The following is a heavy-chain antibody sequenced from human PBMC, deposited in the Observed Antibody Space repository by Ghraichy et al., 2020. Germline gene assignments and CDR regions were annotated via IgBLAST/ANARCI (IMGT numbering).Heavy chain of an antibody. V-gene: IGHV4-39*01. D-gene: IGHD2-15*01. J-gene: IGHJ4*02. CDR1: GGSISSSNYY. Sequence: SETLSLTCTVSGGSISSSNYYWGWIRQPPGKGLEWIATIYYSGTTYYNPSLKSRVTISVDTSKNQFSLKLSSVTAADTAVYYCARPFCSGGSCDHFDYWGQGTLLTVSS. CDR2: IYYSGTT. CDR3: ARPFCSGGSCDHFDY.